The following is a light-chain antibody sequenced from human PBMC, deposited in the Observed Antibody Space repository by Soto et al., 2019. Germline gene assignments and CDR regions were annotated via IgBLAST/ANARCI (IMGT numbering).Light chain of an antibody. CDR3: QQYDTSPRT. V-gene: IGKV3-20*01. CDR2: GAS. J-gene: IGKJ1*01. Sequence: EIVLTQSPGPLSLSPGERATLSFRASQSLSSNYLAWHQQKTGQAPRLLIYGASSRATGIPDRFSGSGSGTDFTLTITRLEPEDFAVYYCQQYDTSPRTFGQGTKVDIK. CDR1: QSLSSNY.